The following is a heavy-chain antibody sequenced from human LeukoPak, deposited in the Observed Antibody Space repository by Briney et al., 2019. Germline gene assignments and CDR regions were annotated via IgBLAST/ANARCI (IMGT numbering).Heavy chain of an antibody. D-gene: IGHD3-22*01. CDR1: GGTFSSYA. J-gene: IGHJ4*02. CDR2: IIPILGVA. CDR3: ASDYVSVNYYDTSGYFDY. V-gene: IGHV1-69*04. Sequence: SVKVSCKASGGTFSSYAINWVRQAPGQGLEWMGRIIPILGVANYAQKFLGRVTITADKSTSTAYMELSSLRSEDTAVYYCASDYVSVNYYDTSGYFDYWGQGTLVTVSS.